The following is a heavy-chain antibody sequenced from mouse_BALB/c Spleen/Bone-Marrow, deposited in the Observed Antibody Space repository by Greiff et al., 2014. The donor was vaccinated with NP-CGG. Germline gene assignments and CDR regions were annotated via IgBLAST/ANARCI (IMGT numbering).Heavy chain of an antibody. D-gene: IGHD3-2*01. CDR3: EKRHRGPAWFAY. Sequence: EVQLQQSGPELVKPGASVKISCKTSGYTFTEYTMHWVKQSHGKSLEWIGGINPNNGVTSYNQKFKGKATLTVDKSSSTAYMEPRRVTSRDSAYYSGEKRHRGPAWFAYWGQGTLVTVSA. V-gene: IGHV1-18*01. CDR1: GYTFTEYT. J-gene: IGHJ3*01. CDR2: INPNNGVT.